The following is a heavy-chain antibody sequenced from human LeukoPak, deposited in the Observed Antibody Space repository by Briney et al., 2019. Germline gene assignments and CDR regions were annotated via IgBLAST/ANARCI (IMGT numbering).Heavy chain of an antibody. Sequence: SETLSLTCDVYGGSFSGYSWNWIRQPPGKGLEWIGEINHSGSTNYNPSLKSRVTISVDTSKNQFSLNLSSVTAADTAVYYCARVILRYFDWSRGNDAFDIWGQGTMVTVSS. V-gene: IGHV4-34*01. CDR3: ARVILRYFDWSRGNDAFDI. D-gene: IGHD3-9*01. J-gene: IGHJ3*02. CDR2: INHSGST. CDR1: GGSFSGYS.